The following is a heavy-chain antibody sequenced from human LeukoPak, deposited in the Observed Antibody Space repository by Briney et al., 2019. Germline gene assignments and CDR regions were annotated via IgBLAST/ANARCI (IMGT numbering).Heavy chain of an antibody. V-gene: IGHV4-31*01. J-gene: IGHJ6*02. D-gene: IGHD5-18*01. CDR3: TRRVDTAMVIYYYGMDV. Sequence: PSETLSLTCTVSGDSISRSSGSSYYWTWIRQYPGKGLELIGYIYYSGNTYYNPSLKSQVTISLDTSKNQFSLKLSSVTAADTAVYYCTRRVDTAMVIYYYGMDVWGQGTTVTVSS. CDR1: GDSISRSSGSSYY. CDR2: IYYSGNT.